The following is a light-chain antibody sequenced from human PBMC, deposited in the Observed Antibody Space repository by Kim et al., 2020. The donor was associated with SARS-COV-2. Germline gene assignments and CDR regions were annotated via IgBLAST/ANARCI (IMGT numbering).Light chain of an antibody. CDR2: ANS. V-gene: IGLV1-40*01. CDR3: QSYDSSLSCYV. J-gene: IGLJ1*01. CDR1: SSNLGAGYD. Sequence: QSVLTQPPSVSGAPGQRVTISCTGSSSNLGAGYDVNWYQQLPGTVPKLLIYANSNRPSGVPGRFSGSKSGSSASLAITGLQAEDETDYYCQSYDSSLSCYVFGTGTKVTVL.